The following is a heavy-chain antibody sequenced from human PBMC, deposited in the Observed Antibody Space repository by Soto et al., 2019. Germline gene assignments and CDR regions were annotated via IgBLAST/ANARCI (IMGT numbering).Heavy chain of an antibody. Sequence: EVQLLESGGGLVQHGGSLRLSCAASGFTFTTYAMCWVRQAPGKGLEWVSSISVSGERTFYADCVKGRFTISRDNSRNTLHLQMNSMRAEYTAVYYCVKDGDSISRNKPLDYCGKGTRLTVSS. J-gene: IGHJ4*02. D-gene: IGHD3-22*01. CDR3: VKDGDSISRNKPLDY. V-gene: IGHV3-23*01. CDR1: GFTFTTYA. CDR2: ISVSGERT.